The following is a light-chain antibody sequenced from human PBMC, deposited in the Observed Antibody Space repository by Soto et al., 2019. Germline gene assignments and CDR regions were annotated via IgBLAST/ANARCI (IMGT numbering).Light chain of an antibody. CDR3: QQYLSLPVT. CDR2: GAS. CDR1: QTVTSNY. V-gene: IGKV3-20*01. Sequence: EVVLTQSPGTLSLSPGERATLSCRASQTVTSNYLAWYQQKPGQAPRLLIYGASSRATDIPHRFSGSGSGTDFTLTISRLEPEDFALYYCQQYLSLPVTFGQGTKADIK. J-gene: IGKJ2*01.